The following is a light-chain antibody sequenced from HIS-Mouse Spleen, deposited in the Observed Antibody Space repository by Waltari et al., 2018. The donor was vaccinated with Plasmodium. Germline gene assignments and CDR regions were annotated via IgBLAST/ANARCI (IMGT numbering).Light chain of an antibody. CDR2: DVS. V-gene: IGLV2-11*01. J-gene: IGLJ1*01. CDR1: SSDVGGYNY. CDR3: CSYAGSYTFV. Sequence: QSALTQPRSVSGSPGQSVTISCTGTSSDVGGYNYVSWYQQHPGKAPKLMIYDVSTRPYGVPDRFSGSKSGNTASLTISGLQAEDEADYYCCSYAGSYTFVFGTGTKVTVL.